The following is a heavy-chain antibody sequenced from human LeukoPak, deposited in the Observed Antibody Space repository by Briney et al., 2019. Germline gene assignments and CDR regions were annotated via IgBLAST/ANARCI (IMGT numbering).Heavy chain of an antibody. V-gene: IGHV4-59*01. CDR3: ARGHRLNYYGMDV. CDR2: INYSGST. J-gene: IGHJ6*02. CDR1: GGSISTYY. D-gene: IGHD3-16*01. Sequence: SETLSLTCTVSGGSISTYYWSWIRQPPGKGLEWIAYINYSGSTNYNPSLKSRVTISVDTSKNQFSLKLSSVTAADTAVYYCARGHRLNYYGMDVWGQGTTVTVSS.